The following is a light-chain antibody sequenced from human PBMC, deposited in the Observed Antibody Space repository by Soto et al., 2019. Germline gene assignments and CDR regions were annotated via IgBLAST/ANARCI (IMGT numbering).Light chain of an antibody. CDR2: EVS. V-gene: IGLV2-14*01. CDR3: SSYTTTTTPFV. Sequence: SVLTQPASVSGSPGQSITISCTGTSSDVGGYNYVSWYQQHPGKVPKLMIYEVSNRPSGVSNRFSGSKSGNTASLTISGLQAEDEADYYCSSYTTTTTPFVFGTGTKVTVL. J-gene: IGLJ1*01. CDR1: SSDVGGYNY.